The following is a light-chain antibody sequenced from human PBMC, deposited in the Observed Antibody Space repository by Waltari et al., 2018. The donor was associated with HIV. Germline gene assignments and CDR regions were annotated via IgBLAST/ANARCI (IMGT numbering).Light chain of an antibody. V-gene: IGLV10-54*04. CDR2: RNN. CDR3: LAWDSGLSGWV. J-gene: IGLJ3*02. CDR1: GNNVGDQG. Sequence: QAGLTQPPSMSTGLGQTATLTCTGDGNNVGDQGAAWPQHRQGHPPKLLSHRNNNRPSEISNRFSALSSGVTAFLTISGLQSEDEADYFCLAWDSGLSGWVFGGGTQLTLL.